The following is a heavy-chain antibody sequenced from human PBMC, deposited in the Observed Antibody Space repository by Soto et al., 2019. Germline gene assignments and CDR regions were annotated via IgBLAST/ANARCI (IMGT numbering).Heavy chain of an antibody. CDR1: GGSISSYY. J-gene: IGHJ5*02. CDR3: PRTLSLGSQSCGSCYNRFDP. Sequence: QLQLQESGPGLVRPSETLSLTCTVSGGSISSYYWCCIRQPPGRGLEWIGYIYYSGTTNYNPPLKSRDTISVDTSKNQNSLKLSSITSADTAVYYCPRTLSLGSQSCGSCYNRFDPWGQGTLVTVSS. V-gene: IGHV4-59*01. CDR2: IYYSGTT. D-gene: IGHD2-15*01.